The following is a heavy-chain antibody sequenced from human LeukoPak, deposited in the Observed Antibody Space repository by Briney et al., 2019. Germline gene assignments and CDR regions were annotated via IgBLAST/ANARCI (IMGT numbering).Heavy chain of an antibody. V-gene: IGHV3-7*01. D-gene: IGHD2-21*01. CDR1: GFTSSNYW. CDR3: ARLIDY. CDR2: IRQDGSET. Sequence: GGSLRLSCAASGFTSSNYWMNWVRQAPGKGLEWVANIRQDGSETYYADSVKGRFTICRDNAKNSLYLQMNYLRAEDTAVYYCARLIDYWGQGTLVTVSS. J-gene: IGHJ4*02.